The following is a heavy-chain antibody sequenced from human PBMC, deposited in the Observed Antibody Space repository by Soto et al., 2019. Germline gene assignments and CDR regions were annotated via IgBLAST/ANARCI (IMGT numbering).Heavy chain of an antibody. CDR1: GGTFSSYA. CDR2: IIPIFGTA. V-gene: IGHV1-69*13. Sequence: ASVKVSCKAPGGTFSSYAISWVRQAPGQGLEWMGGIIPIFGTANYAQKFQGRVTITADESTSTAYMELSSLRSEDTAVYYCARDHNWNYFDPWGQGTLVTVSS. D-gene: IGHD1-7*01. J-gene: IGHJ5*02. CDR3: ARDHNWNYFDP.